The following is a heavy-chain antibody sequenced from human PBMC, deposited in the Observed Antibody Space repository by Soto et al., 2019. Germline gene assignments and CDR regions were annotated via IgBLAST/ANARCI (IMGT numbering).Heavy chain of an antibody. CDR3: ARERGTVRHMDV. CDR1: GFTFSSYS. Sequence: EVQLVESGGGLVQPGGSLRLSCAASGFTFSSYSMKWVRQAPGKGLEWVSYISSSSSTIYYADSVKGRFTISRDNAKNSLYLQMNSLRAEDTAVYYCARERGTVRHMDVWGKGTTVTVSS. D-gene: IGHD3-16*01. V-gene: IGHV3-48*01. J-gene: IGHJ6*03. CDR2: ISSSSSTI.